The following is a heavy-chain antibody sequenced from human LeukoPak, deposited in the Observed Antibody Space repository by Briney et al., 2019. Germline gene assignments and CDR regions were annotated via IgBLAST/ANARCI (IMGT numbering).Heavy chain of an antibody. J-gene: IGHJ4*02. V-gene: IGHV1-2*02. Sequence: ASVKVSCKASGYIFTGYYMHWVRQAPGQGLEWMGWINPNSGGTNYAQKFQGRVTMTRDTSISTAYMELSRLRSDDTAVYYCARGASTFGGVIANIDYWGQGTLVTVSS. D-gene: IGHD3-16*02. CDR1: GYIFTGYY. CDR2: INPNSGGT. CDR3: ARGASTFGGVIANIDY.